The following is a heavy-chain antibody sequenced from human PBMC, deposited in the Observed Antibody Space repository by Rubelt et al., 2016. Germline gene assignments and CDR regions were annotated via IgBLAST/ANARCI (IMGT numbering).Heavy chain of an antibody. CDR2: ISSSSSTI. J-gene: IGHJ3*02. CDR3: ARDPDCSSTSCHTSADAFDI. D-gene: IGHD2-2*02. Sequence: GGSLRLSCAASGFTFSSYSMNWVRQAPGKGLEWISYISSSSSTIYYADSVKGRFTISRDNAKNSLYLQMNSLRAEDTAVYYCARDPDCSSTSCHTSADAFDIWGQGTMVTVSS. CDR1: GFTFSSYS. V-gene: IGHV3-48*04.